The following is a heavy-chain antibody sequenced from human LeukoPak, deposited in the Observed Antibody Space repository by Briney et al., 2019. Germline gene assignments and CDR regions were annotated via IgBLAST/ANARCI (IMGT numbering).Heavy chain of an antibody. D-gene: IGHD3-22*01. CDR1: GFTFSGSA. CDR2: IRSKANSYAT. J-gene: IGHJ5*02. V-gene: IGHV3-73*01. CDR3: TRYYYDSPRGNYNWFDP. Sequence: GGSLRLSCAASGFTFSGSAMHWVRQASGKGREWVGRIRSKANSYATAYAASVKGRFTISRDDSKNTAYLQMNSLKTEDTAVYYCTRYYYDSPRGNYNWFDPWGQGTLVTVSS.